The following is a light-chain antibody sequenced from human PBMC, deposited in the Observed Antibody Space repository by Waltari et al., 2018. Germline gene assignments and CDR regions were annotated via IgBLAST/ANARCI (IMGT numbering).Light chain of an antibody. CDR1: QTLLYSSNNKNY. J-gene: IGKJ5*01. Sequence: DIVMTQSPDSLAVSLGERATINCKSSQTLLYSSNNKNYLAWYQQKPGQPPKLLIYWASARESGVLDRFSGSGSGTDFTLTISSLQAEDVAVYYCQQYYSTPPTFGQGTRLEIK. CDR2: WAS. V-gene: IGKV4-1*01. CDR3: QQYYSTPPT.